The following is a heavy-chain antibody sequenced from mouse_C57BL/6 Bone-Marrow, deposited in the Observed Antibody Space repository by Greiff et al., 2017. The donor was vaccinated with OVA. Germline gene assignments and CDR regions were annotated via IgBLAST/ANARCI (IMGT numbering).Heavy chain of an antibody. CDR1: GFNIKDDY. J-gene: IGHJ1*03. V-gene: IGHV14-4*01. Sequence: EVQLQQSGAELVRPGASVKLSCTASGFNIKDDYMHWVKQRPEQGLEWIGWLDPENGDTEYASKFQGKATITADTSSNTAYLQLSSLTSEDTAVYYCTTCTTVVARWYFDVWGTGTTVTVSS. CDR2: LDPENGDT. CDR3: TTCTTVVARWYFDV. D-gene: IGHD1-1*01.